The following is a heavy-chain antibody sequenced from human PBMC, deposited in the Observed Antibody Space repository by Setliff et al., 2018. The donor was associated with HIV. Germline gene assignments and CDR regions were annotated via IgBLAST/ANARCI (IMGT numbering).Heavy chain of an antibody. J-gene: IGHJ6*02. V-gene: IGHV1-69*13. Sequence: SVKVSCKASGYTFTTYGISWVRQAPGQGLEWMGGIIPIFGTTNYAQKFQGRVTITADEWTSTAYMELSSLRSEDTAVYYCARDPSIAVAGAAVWGQGTTVTVSS. CDR1: GYTFTTYG. CDR2: IIPIFGTT. CDR3: ARDPSIAVAGAAV. D-gene: IGHD6-19*01.